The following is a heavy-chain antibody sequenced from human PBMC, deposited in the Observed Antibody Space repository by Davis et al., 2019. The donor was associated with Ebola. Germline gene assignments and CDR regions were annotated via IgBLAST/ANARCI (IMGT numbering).Heavy chain of an antibody. D-gene: IGHD3-10*01. CDR3: ARVWNDYGSGSYYDY. V-gene: IGHV4-59*01. J-gene: IGHJ4*02. CDR2: VYYSGNT. CDR1: GDSMNNKY. Sequence: SETLSLTCTVSGDSMNNKYWNWIRQPPGKGLEWIGYVYYSGNTDYNPSLKSRVTISVDTSKNQFSLRLTSVTAADTAVYYCARVWNDYGSGSYYDYWGQGILVTVSS.